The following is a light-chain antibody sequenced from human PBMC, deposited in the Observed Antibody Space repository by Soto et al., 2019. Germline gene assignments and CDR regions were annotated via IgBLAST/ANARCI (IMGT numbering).Light chain of an antibody. CDR1: QSVSTK. CDR2: DAS. CDR3: QQRDSWWT. J-gene: IGKJ1*01. Sequence: EIVLTQSPATLSLSPGERATLSCRASQSVSTKLAWYQHKPGQAPSLLIYDASNRATGIPARFSGSGSGTDFTLTSSSLEPEDFAVYYCQQRDSWWTFGQGTKVEIK. V-gene: IGKV3-11*01.